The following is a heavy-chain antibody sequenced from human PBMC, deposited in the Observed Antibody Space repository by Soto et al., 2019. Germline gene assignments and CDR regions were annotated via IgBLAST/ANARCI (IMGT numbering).Heavy chain of an antibody. D-gene: IGHD2-15*01. CDR3: ARDSDIVVVVAATPLNYYYGMDV. Sequence: EVQLVESGGGLVKPGGSLRLSCAASGFTFSSYSMNWVRQAPGKGLEWVSSISSSSSYIYYADSVKGRFTISRDNAKNPLYLQMNSLRAEDTAVYYCARDSDIVVVVAATPLNYYYGMDVWGQGTTVTVSS. CDR1: GFTFSSYS. J-gene: IGHJ6*02. V-gene: IGHV3-21*01. CDR2: ISSSSSYI.